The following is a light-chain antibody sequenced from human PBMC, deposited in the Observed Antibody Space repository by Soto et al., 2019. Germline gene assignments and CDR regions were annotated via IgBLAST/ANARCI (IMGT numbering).Light chain of an antibody. V-gene: IGKV1-5*03. CDR1: QSINSW. Sequence: DIQMTQSPSTLSASVGDRVTITCRASQSINSWLAWYQQKPGKAPNLLIYKASTLKSGVPSRFSGSGSGTEFTLTISSLQPDDFATYYCQHYNSYSEAFGQGTKGDIK. J-gene: IGKJ1*01. CDR3: QHYNSYSEA. CDR2: KAS.